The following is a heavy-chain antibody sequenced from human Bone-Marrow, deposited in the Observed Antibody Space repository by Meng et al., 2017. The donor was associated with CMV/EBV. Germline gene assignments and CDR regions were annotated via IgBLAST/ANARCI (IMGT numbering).Heavy chain of an antibody. CDR1: GYTFTGYF. CDR2: VNPNGGVT. Sequence: ASVKVSCKASGYTFTGYFIHWVRQAPGQGLEWMGWVNPNGGVTYYAQKFLGSATMTRDSSISTAYMELSGLRSNDTAMYYCARAGFGGLSGVDVWGQGTTVTVSS. CDR3: ARAGFGGLSGVDV. D-gene: IGHD3-10*01. J-gene: IGHJ6*01. V-gene: IGHV1-2*02.